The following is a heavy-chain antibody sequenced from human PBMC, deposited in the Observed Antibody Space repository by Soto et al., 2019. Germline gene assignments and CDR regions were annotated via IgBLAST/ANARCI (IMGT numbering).Heavy chain of an antibody. CDR3: AHRRSTYYYDSTFDP. J-gene: IGHJ5*02. CDR2: IYWDDDK. Sequence: GSGPTLVNPTQTLTLTCPFSGFSLSISGVGVGWIRQPPGKALEWLALIYWDDDKRYSPSLKSRLTITKDTSKNQVVLTMTNMEPVDTATYYCAHRRSTYYYDSTFDPWGQGTLVTVSS. V-gene: IGHV2-5*02. CDR1: GFSLSISGVG. D-gene: IGHD3-22*01.